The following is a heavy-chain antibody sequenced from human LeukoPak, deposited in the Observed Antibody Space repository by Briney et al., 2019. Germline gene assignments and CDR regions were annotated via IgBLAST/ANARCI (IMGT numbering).Heavy chain of an antibody. CDR2: INPDGSST. CDR3: ARASSLWSFDY. J-gene: IGHJ4*02. V-gene: IGHV3-74*01. Sequence: GGSLRLSCAASGFTFSTYWMHWVRQTPGKGLVWVSRINPDGSSTAYADSVKGRFTISRDNARNTLYLQLNSLGAEDTAVCYCARASSLWSFDYWGQGTLVTVSS. D-gene: IGHD3-10*01. CDR1: GFTFSTYW.